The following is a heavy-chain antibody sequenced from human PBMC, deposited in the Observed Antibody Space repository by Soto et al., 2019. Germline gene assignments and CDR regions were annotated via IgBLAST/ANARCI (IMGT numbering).Heavy chain of an antibody. CDR3: AKEIDSSGSGGY. V-gene: IGHV3-30*18. Sequence: HPGGSLRLSCAASGFTFSSYGMHWVRQAPGKGLEWVAVISYDGSTKYYADSVKGRFTISRDNSKNTLYLQMNSLRAEDTAVYYCAKEIDSSGSGGYWGQGTLVTVSS. CDR2: ISYDGSTK. CDR1: GFTFSSYG. J-gene: IGHJ4*02. D-gene: IGHD6-19*01.